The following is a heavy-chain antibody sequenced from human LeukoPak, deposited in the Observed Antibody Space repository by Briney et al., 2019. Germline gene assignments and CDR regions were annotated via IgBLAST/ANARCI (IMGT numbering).Heavy chain of an antibody. CDR2: ISGSGGST. CDR3: AKDWDYYDSSGYPFDP. D-gene: IGHD3-22*01. Sequence: GGSLRLSCAASGFTFSSYAMSWVRQAPGKGLEWVSAISGSGGSTYYADSVKGRFTISRDNSKNTLYLQMNSLRAEDTAVYYCAKDWDYYDSSGYPFDPWGQGTLVTVSS. CDR1: GFTFSSYA. V-gene: IGHV3-23*01. J-gene: IGHJ5*02.